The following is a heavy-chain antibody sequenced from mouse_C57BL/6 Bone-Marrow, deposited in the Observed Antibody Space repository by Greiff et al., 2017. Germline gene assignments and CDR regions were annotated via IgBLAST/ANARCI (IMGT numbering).Heavy chain of an antibody. V-gene: IGHV1-55*01. CDR2: IYPGSGST. Sequence: QVQLKQPGAELVQPGASVKMSCKASGYTFTSYWITWVKQRPGQGLEWIGDIYPGSGSTNYNEKFKSKATLTVDTSSSTAYMQLSSLTSEDSAVYYCARSLYDGYYYYAMDYWGQGTSVTVSS. CDR3: ARSLYDGYYYYAMDY. CDR1: GYTFTSYW. J-gene: IGHJ4*01. D-gene: IGHD2-3*01.